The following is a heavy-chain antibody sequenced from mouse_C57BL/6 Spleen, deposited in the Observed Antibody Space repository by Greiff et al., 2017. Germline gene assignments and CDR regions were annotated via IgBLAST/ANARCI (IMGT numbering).Heavy chain of an antibody. D-gene: IGHD2-12*01. Sequence: QVQLQQPGAELVRPGSSVKLSCKASGYTFTSYWMDWVKQRPGQGLEWIGNIYPSDSETHYNQKFKDKATLTVDKSSSTAYMQLSSLTSEDSAVYYCARNSPAFEYWGQGTTLTVSS. J-gene: IGHJ2*01. V-gene: IGHV1-61*01. CDR2: IYPSDSET. CDR1: GYTFTSYW. CDR3: ARNSPAFEY.